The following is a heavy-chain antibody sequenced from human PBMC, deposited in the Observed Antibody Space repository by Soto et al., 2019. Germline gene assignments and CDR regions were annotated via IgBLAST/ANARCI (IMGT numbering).Heavy chain of an antibody. CDR3: ARDRQYSGDNWFDP. V-gene: IGHV3-33*01. Sequence: QVQLVEYGGGVAQLGRPLSLSCAASGFTLNNYGMHWVRQAPGMGLEWVAVIWSDGSKDFYGDSVKGRFTIYRDNSKDILYLQMNSLRVEDTAVYYCARDRQYSGDNWFDPWGQGTLVTVSS. CDR2: IWSDGSKD. D-gene: IGHD2-21*01. J-gene: IGHJ5*02. CDR1: GFTLNNYG.